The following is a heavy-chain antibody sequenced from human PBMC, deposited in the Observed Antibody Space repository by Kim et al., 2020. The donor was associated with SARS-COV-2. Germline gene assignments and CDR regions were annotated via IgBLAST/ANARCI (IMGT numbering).Heavy chain of an antibody. CDR1: GFTFSSYS. Sequence: GGSLRLSCAASGFTFSSYSMNWVRQATGKGLEWVSSISSSSSTIYYVDSVKCRFTISRDNAKYSLHLKMNSLRDEDTAVYYCARDTDQEFWSGYKASFDYWGERTLLTVSS. V-gene: IGHV3-48*02. J-gene: IGHJ4*02. CDR2: ISSSSSTI. CDR3: ARDTDQEFWSGYKASFDY. D-gene: IGHD3-3*01.